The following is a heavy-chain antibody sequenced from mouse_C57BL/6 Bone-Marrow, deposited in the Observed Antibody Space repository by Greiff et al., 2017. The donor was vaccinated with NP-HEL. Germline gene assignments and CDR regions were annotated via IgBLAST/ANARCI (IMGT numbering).Heavy chain of an antibody. CDR2: IDPETGGT. CDR1: GYTFTDYE. V-gene: IGHV1-15*01. Sequence: QVHVKQSGAELVRPGASVTLSCKASGYTFTDYEMHWVKQTPVHGLEWIGAIDPETGGTAYNQKFKGKAILTADKSSSTAYMELRSLTSEDSAVYYCTLLLRRGFAYWGQGTLVTVSA. D-gene: IGHD1-1*01. J-gene: IGHJ3*01. CDR3: TLLLRRGFAY.